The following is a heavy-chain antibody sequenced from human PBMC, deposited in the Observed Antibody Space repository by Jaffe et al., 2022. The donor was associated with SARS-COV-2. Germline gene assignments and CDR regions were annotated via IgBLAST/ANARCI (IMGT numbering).Heavy chain of an antibody. J-gene: IGHJ3*02. V-gene: IGHV1-3*01. CDR1: GYTFTSYA. CDR3: GRASMGALIFDI. CDR2: INAGNGNT. D-gene: IGHD1-26*01. Sequence: QVQLVQSGAEVKKPGASVKVSCKASGYTFTSYAMHWVRQAPGQRLEWMGWINAGNGNTKYSQKFQGRVTITRDTSASTAYMELSSLRSEDTAVYYCGRASMGALIFDIWGQGTMVTVSS.